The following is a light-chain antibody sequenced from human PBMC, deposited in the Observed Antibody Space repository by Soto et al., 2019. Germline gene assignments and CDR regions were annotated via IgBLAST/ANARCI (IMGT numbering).Light chain of an antibody. CDR3: AAWDDSLNVL. CDR1: SSNIGNNA. CDR2: YDD. J-gene: IGLJ2*01. Sequence: QAVVTQPPSVSEAPRQRVTISCSGSSSNIGNNAVNWYQQLPGKAPKLLIYYDDLLPSGVSDRFSGSKSGTSASLAISGLQSEDEADYYCAAWDDSLNVLFGGGTKLTVL. V-gene: IGLV1-36*01.